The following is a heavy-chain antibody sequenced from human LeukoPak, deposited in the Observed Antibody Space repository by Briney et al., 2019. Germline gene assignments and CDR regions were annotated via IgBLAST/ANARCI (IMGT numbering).Heavy chain of an antibody. CDR2: INPSGGST. CDR3: ARGPLASTHRITMIVVHLDY. J-gene: IGHJ4*02. Sequence: ASVKVSCKASGYTFTSYYMHWVRQAPGQGLEWMGIINPSGGSTSYAQKFQGRVTMTRDMSTSTAYMELSSLRSEDTAVYYCARGPLASTHRITMIVVHLDYWGQGTLVTVSS. V-gene: IGHV1-46*01. D-gene: IGHD3-22*01. CDR1: GYTFTSYY.